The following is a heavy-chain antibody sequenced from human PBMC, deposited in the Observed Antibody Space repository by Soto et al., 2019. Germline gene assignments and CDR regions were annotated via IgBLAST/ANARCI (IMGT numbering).Heavy chain of an antibody. D-gene: IGHD4-4*01. J-gene: IGHJ4*02. V-gene: IGHV3-9*01. CDR3: AKDKVYSNYEHYFDY. CDR1: GFSFENYA. CDR2: ISWHSGNL. Sequence: PGGSLRLSCAASGFSFENYAMHWVRQAPGKGLEWVSGISWHSGNLGYADSVRGRFTISRDNAKNSLYLQMNSLRPEDTGLYYCAKDKVYSNYEHYFDYWGPGTLVTVSS.